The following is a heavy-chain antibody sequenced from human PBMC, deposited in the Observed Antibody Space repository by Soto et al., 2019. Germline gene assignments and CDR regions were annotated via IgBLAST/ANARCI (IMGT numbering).Heavy chain of an antibody. V-gene: IGHV3-23*01. CDR3: AKNPEEIVPGGADY. CDR2: ISGNGGTA. D-gene: IGHD2-15*01. Sequence: EVQLLESGGGLVQPGGSLRLSCAASGFTFSVYGMTWVRQGPGKGLEWVSLISGNGGTAYYADSVEGRFTISRDNSKNTLYLQMNSLRAEDTAVYYCAKNPEEIVPGGADYSGQGTLVTVSS. CDR1: GFTFSVYG. J-gene: IGHJ4*02.